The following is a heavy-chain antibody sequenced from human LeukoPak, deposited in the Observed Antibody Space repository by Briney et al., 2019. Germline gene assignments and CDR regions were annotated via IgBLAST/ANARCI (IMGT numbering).Heavy chain of an antibody. Sequence: GGSLRLSCAASGFTFSSYGMIWVRQAPGKGLEWVSGISGSGGSTYLADSVKGRFTISRDNSKNTLYLEMYSLRADDTAVYYCAKDRPTVYSSSWLHFLDSWGQGTLVTVSS. J-gene: IGHJ4*02. CDR2: ISGSGGST. D-gene: IGHD6-13*01. CDR3: AKDRPTVYSSSWLHFLDS. CDR1: GFTFSSYG. V-gene: IGHV3-23*01.